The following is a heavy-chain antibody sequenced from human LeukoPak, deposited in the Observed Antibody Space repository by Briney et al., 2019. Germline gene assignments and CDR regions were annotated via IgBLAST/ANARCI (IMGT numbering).Heavy chain of an antibody. CDR2: IYYTGST. J-gene: IGHJ4*02. D-gene: IGHD5-18*01. Sequence: PSQTLSLTCTVSGGSISSGDYWTWIRQPPGKGLEWIAYIYYTGSTYYNPSLKSRVTISVDTSKNQFSLKLSSVTAADTAVYYCARHVDTAMVRIFDYWGQGTLVTVSS. CDR1: GGSISSGDY. CDR3: ARHVDTAMVRIFDY. V-gene: IGHV4-30-4*01.